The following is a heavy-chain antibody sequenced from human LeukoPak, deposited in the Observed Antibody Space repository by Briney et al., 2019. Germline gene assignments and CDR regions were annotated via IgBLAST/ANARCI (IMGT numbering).Heavy chain of an antibody. Sequence: SQTLSLTCAISGDTVPSNSVTWNWIRQSPSRGLEWLGRTYYRSPWYNDYAVSVRGRITVNPDTSKNQFSLHLNSVTPEDTAVYCCARRLTQYDCFDPWGQGILVTVSS. V-gene: IGHV6-1*01. D-gene: IGHD2-2*01. CDR2: TYYRSPWYN. J-gene: IGHJ5*02. CDR3: ARRLTQYDCFDP. CDR1: GDTVPSNSVT.